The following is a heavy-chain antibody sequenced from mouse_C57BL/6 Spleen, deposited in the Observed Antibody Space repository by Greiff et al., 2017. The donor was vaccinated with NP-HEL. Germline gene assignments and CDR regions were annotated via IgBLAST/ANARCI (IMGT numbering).Heavy chain of an antibody. J-gene: IGHJ1*03. CDR2: ISSGSSTI. V-gene: IGHV5-17*01. Sequence: EVKLVESGGGLVKPGGSLKLSCAASGFTFSDYGMHWVRQAPEKGLEWVAYISSGSSTIYYADTVKGRFTISRDNAKNTLFLQMTSLRSEDTAMYYCAREDYDYDVGYFDVWGTGTTVTVSS. CDR1: GFTFSDYG. CDR3: AREDYDYDVGYFDV. D-gene: IGHD2-4*01.